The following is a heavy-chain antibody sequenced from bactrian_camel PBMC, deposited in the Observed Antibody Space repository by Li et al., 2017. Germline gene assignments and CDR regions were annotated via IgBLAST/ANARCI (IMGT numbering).Heavy chain of an antibody. Sequence: HVQLVESGGGSVQSGGSLRLSCAASGYSYGNYCLGWFRLAPGKEHEEVASRYTGGGSTYYADSVKGRFTISRHDASNTMFLQMNDLKPEDTAMYYCATDQSDGSYYSDCRHPADFADVGLGTQVTVS. V-gene: IGHV3S1*01. D-gene: IGHD4*01. CDR1: GYSYGNYC. CDR2: RYTGGGST. J-gene: IGHJ4*01.